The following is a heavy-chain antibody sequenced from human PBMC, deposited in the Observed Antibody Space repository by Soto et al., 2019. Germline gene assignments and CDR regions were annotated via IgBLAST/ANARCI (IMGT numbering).Heavy chain of an antibody. CDR1: VGSISSYY. D-gene: IGHD3-22*01. J-gene: IGHJ6*02. V-gene: IGHV4-4*07. CDR3: ARPNYDSSGYYLGGMDV. Sequence: SETLCLTCTFSVGSISSYYWSWIRQPAGKGLDWIGRIYTSGSTNYNPSLKSRVTMSVDTSKNQFSLKLSSVTAADTAVYYCARPNYDSSGYYLGGMDVWGQGTTVTVSS. CDR2: IYTSGST.